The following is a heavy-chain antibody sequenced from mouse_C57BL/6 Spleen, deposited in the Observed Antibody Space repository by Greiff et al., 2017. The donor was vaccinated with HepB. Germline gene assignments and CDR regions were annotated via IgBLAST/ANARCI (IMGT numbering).Heavy chain of an antibody. Sequence: EVQLQQSGAELVRPGASDKLSCTASGFNIKDDYMHWVKQRPEQGLEWIGWIDPENGDTEYASKFQGKATITADTSSNTAYLQLSSLTSEDTAVYYCTKKRWDYWGQGTTLTVSS. CDR3: TKKRWDY. V-gene: IGHV14-4*01. D-gene: IGHD1-1*02. CDR2: IDPENGDT. CDR1: GFNIKDDY. J-gene: IGHJ2*01.